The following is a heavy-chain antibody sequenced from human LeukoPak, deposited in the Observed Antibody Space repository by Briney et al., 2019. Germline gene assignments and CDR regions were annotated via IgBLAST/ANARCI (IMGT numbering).Heavy chain of an antibody. Sequence: SETLSLTCTVSGGSISSYYWSWIRQPPGKGLEWIGYIYYSGSTNYNPSLKSRVTISVDTSKNQFSLKLSSVTAADTAAYYCARSGARYYDFWSGPGPILDYWGQGTLVTVSS. CDR3: ARSGARYYDFWSGPGPILDY. D-gene: IGHD3-3*01. J-gene: IGHJ4*02. V-gene: IGHV4-59*01. CDR1: GGSISSYY. CDR2: IYYSGST.